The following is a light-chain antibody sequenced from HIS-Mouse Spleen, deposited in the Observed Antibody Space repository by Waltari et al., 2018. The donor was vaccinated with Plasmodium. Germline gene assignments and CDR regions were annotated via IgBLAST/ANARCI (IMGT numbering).Light chain of an antibody. J-gene: IGLJ3*02. CDR1: HVPKTY. Sequence: SYALTQPPSVSVSPGQTARITCSGAHVPKTYAYWYQQKSGQAPVLAIYEDSKRPSGIPERFSGSSSGTMATLTISGAQVEDEADYYCYSTDSSGNHRVFGGGTKLTVL. CDR2: EDS. V-gene: IGLV3-10*01. CDR3: YSTDSSGNHRV.